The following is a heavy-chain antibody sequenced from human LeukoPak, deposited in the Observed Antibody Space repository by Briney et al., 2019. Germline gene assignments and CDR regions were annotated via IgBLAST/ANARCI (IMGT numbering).Heavy chain of an antibody. J-gene: IGHJ4*02. CDR2: ISYDGSNK. D-gene: IGHD6-13*01. CDR1: GFTFSSYA. Sequence: SGGSLRLSCAASGFTFSSYAMHWVRQAPGKGLEGVAVISYDGSNKYYADSVKGRFTISRDNSKNTLYLQMNSLRAEDTAVYYCARESRYYFDYWGQGTLVTVSS. CDR3: ARESRYYFDY. V-gene: IGHV3-30*04.